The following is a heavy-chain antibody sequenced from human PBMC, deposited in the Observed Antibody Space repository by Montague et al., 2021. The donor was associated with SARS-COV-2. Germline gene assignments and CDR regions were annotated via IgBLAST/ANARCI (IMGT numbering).Heavy chain of an antibody. J-gene: IGHJ4*02. V-gene: IGHV3-30*04. CDR2: MSYDGSSR. CDR3: ARDNMGSIDY. Sequence: SLRLSCAASGFTFSTYYMHWVRQAPGKGLAWVAIMSYDGSSRYHVDSVKGRFTISRDNSRNTLYLQMDSLRSEDTAVYYCARDNMGSIDYWGQGTLVTVSS. D-gene: IGHD1-26*01. CDR1: GFTFSTYY.